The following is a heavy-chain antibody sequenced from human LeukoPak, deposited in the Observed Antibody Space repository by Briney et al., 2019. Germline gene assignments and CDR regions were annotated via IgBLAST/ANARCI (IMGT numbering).Heavy chain of an antibody. CDR3: ARAGLLRYYYDSSGYYYGYFDY. V-gene: IGHV1-18*01. D-gene: IGHD3-22*01. Sequence: GASVKVSCKAPGYTFTSYGISWVRQAPGQGLEWMGWISAYNGNTNYAQKLQGRVTMTTDTSTSTAYMELRSLRSDDTAVYYCARAGLLRYYYDSSGYYYGYFDYWGQGTLVTVSS. J-gene: IGHJ4*02. CDR1: GYTFTSYG. CDR2: ISAYNGNT.